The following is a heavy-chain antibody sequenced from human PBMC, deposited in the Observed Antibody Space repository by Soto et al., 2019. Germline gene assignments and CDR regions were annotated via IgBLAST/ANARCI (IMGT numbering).Heavy chain of an antibody. J-gene: IGHJ5*02. D-gene: IGHD6-13*01. Sequence: SLRLSCASSGFTFRSFTMNWVRQAPGKGLEWVSTISSNSAYIYYTDALRGRFTISRDNAKNSLHLQMNSLRAEDTAVYYCTRDASRDSSARGWFDPWGPGTLVTVSS. CDR1: GFTFRSFT. CDR2: ISSNSAYI. CDR3: TRDASRDSSARGWFDP. V-gene: IGHV3-21*01.